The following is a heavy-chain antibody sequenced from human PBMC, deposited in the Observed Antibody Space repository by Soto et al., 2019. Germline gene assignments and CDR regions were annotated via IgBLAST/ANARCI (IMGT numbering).Heavy chain of an antibody. CDR1: GGSISSGGYY. V-gene: IGHV4-31*03. J-gene: IGHJ5*02. CDR3: ARTVLRFLEWPKPNWFDP. CDR2: IYYSGST. Sequence: PSETLSLTSTVSGGSISSGGYYWSWIRQHPGKGLEWIGYIYYSGSTYYNPSLKSRVTISVDTSKNQFSLKLSSVTAADTAVYYCARTVLRFLEWPKPNWFDPWGQGTLVTVSS. D-gene: IGHD3-3*01.